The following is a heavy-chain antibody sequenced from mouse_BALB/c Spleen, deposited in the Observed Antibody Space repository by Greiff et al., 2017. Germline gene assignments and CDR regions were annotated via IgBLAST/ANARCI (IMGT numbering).Heavy chain of an antibody. J-gene: IGHJ3*01. Sequence: EVQLVESGGGLVKPGGSLKLSCAASGFTFSSYAMSWVRQSPEKRLEWVAEISSGGSYTYYPDTVTGRFTISRDNAKNTLYLEMSSLRSEDTAMYYCARGENDYAWFAYWGQGTLVTVSA. CDR2: ISSGGSYT. V-gene: IGHV5-9-4*01. CDR1: GFTFSSYA. CDR3: ARGENDYAWFAY. D-gene: IGHD2-4*01.